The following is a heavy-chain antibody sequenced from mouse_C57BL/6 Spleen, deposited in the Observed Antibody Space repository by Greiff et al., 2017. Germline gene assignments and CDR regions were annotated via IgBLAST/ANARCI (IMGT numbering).Heavy chain of an antibody. D-gene: IGHD2-5*01. CDR2: INPSSGYT. CDR3: AREDSNCVCYWDY. CDR1: GYTFTSYW. Sequence: VQLKQSGAELAKPGASVKLSCKASGYTFTSYWMHWVKQRPGQGLEWIGYINPSSGYTKYNQKFKDKATFTADKSSSTAYMQLSSLTYEDSAVYYCAREDSNCVCYWDYWGQGTTLTVSS. J-gene: IGHJ2*01. V-gene: IGHV1-7*01.